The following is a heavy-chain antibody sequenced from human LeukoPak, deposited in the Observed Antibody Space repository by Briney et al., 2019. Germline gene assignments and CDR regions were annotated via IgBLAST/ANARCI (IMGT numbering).Heavy chain of an antibody. V-gene: IGHV4-39*01. D-gene: IGHD3-9*01. CDR1: GGSISSGGYY. Sequence: SQTLSLTCTVSGGSISSGGYYWSWIRQPPGKGLEWIGSIYYSGSTYYNPSLKSRVTISVDTSKNQFSLKLSSVTAADTAVYYCARQCYDILSGYYIGAFDIWGQGTMVTVSS. J-gene: IGHJ3*02. CDR3: ARQCYDILSGYYIGAFDI. CDR2: IYYSGST.